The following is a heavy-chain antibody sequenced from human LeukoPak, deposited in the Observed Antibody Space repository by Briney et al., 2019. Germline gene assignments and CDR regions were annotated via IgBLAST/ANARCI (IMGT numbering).Heavy chain of an antibody. J-gene: IGHJ6*02. CDR1: GFTFSSYA. CDR2: ISYDGSNK. CDR3: ARDPHDIVVVVAATYYYYYGMDV. V-gene: IGHV3-30-3*01. D-gene: IGHD2-15*01. Sequence: GGSLRLPCAASGFTFSSYAMHWVRQAPGKGLEWVAVISYDGSNKYYADSVKGRFTISRDNSKNTLYLQMNSLRAEDTAVYYCARDPHDIVVVVAATYYYYYGMDVWGQGTTVTVSS.